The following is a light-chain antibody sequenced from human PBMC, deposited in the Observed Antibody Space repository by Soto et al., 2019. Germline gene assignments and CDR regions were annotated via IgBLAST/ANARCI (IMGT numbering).Light chain of an antibody. CDR3: SSYTITTAYI. CDR1: SSDVGGYNF. CDR2: HVN. J-gene: IGLJ1*01. Sequence: QSALTQPASVSGSTGQSITISCTGTSSDVGGYNFVSWYQQHPGDAPKLMIYHVNSRPSGVSHRFSGSKSGNTASLTISGLQAEDEADYYCSSYTITTAYIFGTGTKLTVL. V-gene: IGLV2-14*03.